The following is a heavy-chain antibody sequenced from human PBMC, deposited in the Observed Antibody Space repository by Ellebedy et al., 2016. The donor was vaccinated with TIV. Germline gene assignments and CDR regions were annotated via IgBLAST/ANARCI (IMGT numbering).Heavy chain of an antibody. CDR1: GFTFSGST. J-gene: IGHJ6*03. CDR3: TRHDSGTSSMDV. CDR2: IRDKANTYAT. Sequence: GGSLRLSXAASGFTFSGSTVLWVRQASGKGLEWVGRIRDKANTYATAYAASVKGRFTISRDDSKNTAYLQMNSLKTEDTAVYYCTRHDSGTSSMDVWGKGTTVTVSS. D-gene: IGHD2-2*01. V-gene: IGHV3-73*01.